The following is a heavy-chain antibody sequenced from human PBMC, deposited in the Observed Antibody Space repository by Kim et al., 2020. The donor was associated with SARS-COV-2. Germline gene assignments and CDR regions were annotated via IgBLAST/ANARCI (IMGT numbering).Heavy chain of an antibody. Sequence: ASVKVSCKASGYTFTSYAMHWVRQAPGQRLEWMGWINAGNGNTKYSQKFQGRVTITRDTSASTAYMELSSLRSEDTAVYYCARAGYGSGSYYRKGGVDYWGQGTLVTVSS. J-gene: IGHJ4*02. D-gene: IGHD3-10*01. CDR3: ARAGYGSGSYYRKGGVDY. V-gene: IGHV1-3*01. CDR1: GYTFTSYA. CDR2: INAGNGNT.